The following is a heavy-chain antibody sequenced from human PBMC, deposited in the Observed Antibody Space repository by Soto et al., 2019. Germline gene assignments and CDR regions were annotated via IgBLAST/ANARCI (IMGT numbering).Heavy chain of an antibody. J-gene: IGHJ6*02. CDR3: ARDFPPSGYSSGWYPPDYYYYGMDV. CDR2: ISSGSGTI. D-gene: IGHD6-19*01. V-gene: IGHV3-48*01. CDR1: GFTFSSYT. Sequence: GGSLRLSCAASGFTFSSYTMNWVRQAPGKGLEWVSYISSGSGTIYYADSVKGRFTISRDNAKNTLYLQMNSLRAEDTAVYYCARDFPPSGYSSGWYPPDYYYYGMDVWGQGTTVTVSS.